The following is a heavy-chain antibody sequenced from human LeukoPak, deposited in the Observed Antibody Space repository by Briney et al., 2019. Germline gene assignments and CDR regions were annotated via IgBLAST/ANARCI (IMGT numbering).Heavy chain of an antibody. D-gene: IGHD5-12*01. J-gene: IGHJ6*02. V-gene: IGHV3-21*05. CDR2: MSSDSSFI. Sequence: GGSLRLSCVASGFTFRSYAMDWVRQAPGKGLEWVSYMSSDSSFINYADSVKGRFTISRDNAKNSLFLQMDSPRADDTAVYYCARGEVATTYYYGMDVWGQGTTVTVSS. CDR1: GFTFRSYA. CDR3: ARGEVATTYYYGMDV.